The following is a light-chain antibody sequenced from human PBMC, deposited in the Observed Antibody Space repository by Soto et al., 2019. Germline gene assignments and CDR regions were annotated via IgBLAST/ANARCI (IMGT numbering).Light chain of an antibody. CDR1: QSISSW. V-gene: IGKV1-5*03. CDR3: QLYNSYYSGVFI. CDR2: KAS. Sequence: DIQLTQSPYTLSASVGDRVTLTCRASQSISSWLAWYQQKPGKAPKLLIYKASSLESGVPSRFSGSGSGTEFTLTISSLQPDDFATYYCQLYNSYYSGVFIFGAGTKVDI. J-gene: IGKJ3*01.